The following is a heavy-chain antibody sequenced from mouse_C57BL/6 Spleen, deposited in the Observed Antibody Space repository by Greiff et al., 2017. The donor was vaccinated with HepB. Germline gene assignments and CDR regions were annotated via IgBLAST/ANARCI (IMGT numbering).Heavy chain of an antibody. J-gene: IGHJ3*01. CDR2: INPSSGYT. CDR1: GYTFTSYT. Sequence: QVQLQQSGAELARPGASVKMSCKASGYTFTSYTMHWVKQRPGQGLEWIGYINPSSGYTKYNQKFKDKATLTADKSSSTAYMQLSSLTSEDSAVYYCARGHYDYEGWFAYWGQGTLVTVSA. CDR3: ARGHYDYEGWFAY. V-gene: IGHV1-4*01. D-gene: IGHD2-4*01.